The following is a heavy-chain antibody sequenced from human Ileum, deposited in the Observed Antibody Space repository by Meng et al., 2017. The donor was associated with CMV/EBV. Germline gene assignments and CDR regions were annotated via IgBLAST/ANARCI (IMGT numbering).Heavy chain of an antibody. V-gene: IGHV1-2*02. CDR2: INPNSGGT. J-gene: IGHJ4*02. D-gene: IGHD6-13*01. CDR1: GYTFTGYY. CDR3: ARDGTGGYSSSWYRGYYFDY. Sequence: ASVKVSCKASGYTFTGYYMHWVRQAPGQGLEWMGWINPNSGGTNYPQKFQGRVTMTRDTSISTAYMERSRLRSDDTGVYYWARDGTGGYSSSWYRGYYFDYWGQGTLVTVSS.